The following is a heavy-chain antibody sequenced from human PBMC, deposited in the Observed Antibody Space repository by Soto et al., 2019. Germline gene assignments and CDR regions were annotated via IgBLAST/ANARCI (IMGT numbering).Heavy chain of an antibody. J-gene: IGHJ6*02. Sequence: VKVSCKASGGTFSSYAISWVRQAPGQGLEWMGGIIPIFGTANYAQKFQGRVTITADESTSTAYMELSSLRSEDTAVYYCARDTSEFDYYDSSGYFPPGMDVWGQGTTVTVSS. CDR1: GGTFSSYA. D-gene: IGHD3-22*01. CDR3: ARDTSEFDYYDSSGYFPPGMDV. CDR2: IIPIFGTA. V-gene: IGHV1-69*01.